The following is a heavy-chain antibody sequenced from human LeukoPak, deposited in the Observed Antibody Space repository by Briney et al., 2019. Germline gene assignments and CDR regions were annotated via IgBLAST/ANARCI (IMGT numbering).Heavy chain of an antibody. D-gene: IGHD2-2*01. J-gene: IGHJ4*02. Sequence: GGSLRLSCAASGFTFSSYAMSWVRQTPGRGLEWVSAISASGDATYYADSVKGRFTISRDNSKNTLYLQMNSLRAEDTAVYYCAKDWVVSAASGLYDYWGQGTLVTASS. CDR1: GFTFSSYA. CDR3: AKDWVVSAASGLYDY. CDR2: ISASGDAT. V-gene: IGHV3-23*01.